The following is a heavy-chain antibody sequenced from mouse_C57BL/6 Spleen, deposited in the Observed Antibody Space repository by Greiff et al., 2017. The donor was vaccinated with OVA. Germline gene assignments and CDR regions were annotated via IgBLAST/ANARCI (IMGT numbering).Heavy chain of an antibody. Sequence: EVQLVESGGGLVQPGGSLSLSCAASGFTFTDYYMSWVRQPPGKALEWLGFIRNKANGYTTEYSASVKGRFTISRDNSQSILYLQIYALRAEDSATYYCARYDYGYFDVWGTGTTVTVSS. CDR3: ARYDYGYFDV. V-gene: IGHV7-3*01. CDR2: IRNKANGYTT. CDR1: GFTFTDYY. J-gene: IGHJ1*03.